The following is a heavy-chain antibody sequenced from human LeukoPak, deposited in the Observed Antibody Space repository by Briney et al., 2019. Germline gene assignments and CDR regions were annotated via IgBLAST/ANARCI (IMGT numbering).Heavy chain of an antibody. J-gene: IGHJ4*02. CDR3: ARSPQYYDFWSGYYRVFDY. Sequence: ASVKVSCKASGGTFSSYAISWVRQAPGQGLEWMGGMIPIFGTANYAQKFQGRVTITTDESTSTAYMELSSLRSEDTAVYYCARSPQYYDFWSGYYRVFDYWGQGTLVTVSS. CDR2: MIPIFGTA. CDR1: GGTFSSYA. V-gene: IGHV1-69*05. D-gene: IGHD3-3*01.